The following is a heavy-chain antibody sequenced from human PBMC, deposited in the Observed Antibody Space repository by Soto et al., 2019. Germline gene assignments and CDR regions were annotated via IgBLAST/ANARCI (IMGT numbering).Heavy chain of an antibody. CDR3: ARAAGHCGGASCYPPRFDP. D-gene: IGHD2-15*01. CDR2: ITSGAHST. V-gene: IGHV3-23*01. CDR1: GFSLSSFA. Sequence: AGGSLRFSCAASGFSLSSFAMNWIRQTPGRGLEWVSAITSGAHSTYYADSVKGRFTISRDNSWNTLYLQMNSLRAEDTAIYYCARAAGHCGGASCYPPRFDPWGQGPLVTVSS. J-gene: IGHJ5*02.